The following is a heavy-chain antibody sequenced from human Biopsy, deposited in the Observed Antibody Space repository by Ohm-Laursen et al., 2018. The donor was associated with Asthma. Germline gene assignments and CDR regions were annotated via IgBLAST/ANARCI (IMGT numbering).Heavy chain of an antibody. D-gene: IGHD5-12*01. CDR3: ARGYSGSDRIVYYYSGLEV. J-gene: IGHJ6*02. CDR1: GDSFSNYA. V-gene: IGHV1-69*13. CDR2: LIPVLGTP. Sequence: ASVTVSCKASGDSFSNYAISWVRQAPGQGLEWMGGLIPVLGTPDHAQMFQGRVTITADESTSTAYMELSSLSSEDTAVYYCARGYSGSDRIVYYYSGLEVWGQGTTVTVSS.